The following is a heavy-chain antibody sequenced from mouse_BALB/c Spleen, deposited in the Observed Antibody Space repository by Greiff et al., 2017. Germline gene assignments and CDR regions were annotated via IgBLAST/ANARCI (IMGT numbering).Heavy chain of an antibody. V-gene: IGHV5-4*02. J-gene: IGHJ3*01. Sequence: EVQRVESGGGLVKPGGSLKLSCAASGFTFSDYYMYWVRQTPEKRLEWVATISDGGSYTYYPDSVKGRFTISRDNAKNNLYLQMSSLKSEDTAMYYCAREDGKTQFAYWGQGTLVTVSA. CDR2: ISDGGSYT. CDR3: AREDGKTQFAY. CDR1: GFTFSDYY. D-gene: IGHD2-1*01.